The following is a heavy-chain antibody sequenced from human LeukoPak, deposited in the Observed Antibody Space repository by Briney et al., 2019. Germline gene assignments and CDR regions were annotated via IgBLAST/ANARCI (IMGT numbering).Heavy chain of an antibody. CDR3: AKARGSSGYYFDY. J-gene: IGHJ4*02. Sequence: GGSLRLSCVASGFTFNNYAMSWVRQAPGKGLEWVSSISGSGVNTYYADSVKGRFTISRGNSKNTLYLQMNSLRAEDTAVYYCAKARGSSGYYFDYWGQGTLVTVSS. V-gene: IGHV3-23*01. CDR1: GFTFNNYA. D-gene: IGHD3-22*01. CDR2: ISGSGVNT.